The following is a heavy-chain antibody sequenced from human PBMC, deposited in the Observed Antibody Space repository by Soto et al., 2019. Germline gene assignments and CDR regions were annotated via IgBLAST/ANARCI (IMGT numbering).Heavy chain of an antibody. V-gene: IGHV4-39*01. CDR2: IYYSGNT. Sequence: QLQLQESGPGLVKPSETLSLTCTVSGGSLSNTRYYWGWIRPPPGKGLEWSGSIYYSGNTDYNPSLQSRVPRSVATSKNQFSLNLSSVPATDTAVYFCAGHLLWPRGGTFAYWGQGTLVTVSS. J-gene: IGHJ4*02. CDR1: GGSLSNTRYY. D-gene: IGHD3-16*01. CDR3: AGHLLWPRGGTFAY.